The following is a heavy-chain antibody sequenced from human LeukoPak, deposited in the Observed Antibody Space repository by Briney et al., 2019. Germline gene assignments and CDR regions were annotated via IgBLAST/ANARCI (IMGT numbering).Heavy chain of an antibody. Sequence: PGGSLRLSCAASGFTFSSYAMSWVRQAPGKGLEWVSSITSSGAATYYADSVKGRFTISRDNSDNTLYLQMNSLRAEDTAVYYCAKDRPNVCGSNGHYYKLSGDCWGEGNLVTVSS. CDR1: GFTFSSYA. V-gene: IGHV3-23*01. J-gene: IGHJ4*02. CDR3: AKDRPNVCGSNGHYYKLSGDC. D-gene: IGHD3-22*01. CDR2: ITSSGAAT.